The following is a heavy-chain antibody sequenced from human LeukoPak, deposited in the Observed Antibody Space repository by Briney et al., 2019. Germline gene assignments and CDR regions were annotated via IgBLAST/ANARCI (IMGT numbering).Heavy chain of an antibody. J-gene: IGHJ4*02. V-gene: IGHV3-74*01. CDR3: ARGGYDLCFDY. CDR1: GVTFSSYW. D-gene: IGHD5-12*01. Sequence: PGGSLRLSCAASGVTFSSYWVHWVRQAPGKGLVWVSRINSDGSSTSYADSVKGRFTISRDNAKNTLYLQMNSLRAEDTAVYYCARGGYDLCFDYWGQGTLVTVSS. CDR2: INSDGSST.